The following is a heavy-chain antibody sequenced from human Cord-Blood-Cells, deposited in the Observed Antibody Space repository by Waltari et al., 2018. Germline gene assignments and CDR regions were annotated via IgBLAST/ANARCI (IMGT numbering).Heavy chain of an antibody. CDR3: ATQAYYYDSSGTSLDY. Sequence: EVQLVQSGAEVKKPGATVKISCKVSGYTFTDYYMHWVQQAPGKGLEWMGLVDPKGGETSYAARFQASVTITADTCTDTAYMVLSSLRSEDTAVYYCATQAYYYDSSGTSLDYWGQGTRVTVSS. V-gene: IGHV1-69-2*01. CDR1: GYTFTDYY. J-gene: IGHJ4*02. CDR2: VDPKGGET. D-gene: IGHD3-22*01.